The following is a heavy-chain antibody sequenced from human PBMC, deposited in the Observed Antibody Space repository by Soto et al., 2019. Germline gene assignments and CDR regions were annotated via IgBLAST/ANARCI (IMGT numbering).Heavy chain of an antibody. D-gene: IGHD2-15*01. CDR3: ARDGGDVVVGADALDT. CDR2: ISYEGSNK. CDR1: GFTFSYYA. V-gene: IGHV3-30-3*01. Sequence: QVQLVESGGGVVQPGRSLRLSCAASGFTFSYYAMHWVRQAPGKGLEWVAVISYEGSNKYHADSVKGRFTISRDNSKNTLYLQMNSMRAEATAVYYCARDGGDVVVGADALDTWVQGTMGTVSS. J-gene: IGHJ3*02.